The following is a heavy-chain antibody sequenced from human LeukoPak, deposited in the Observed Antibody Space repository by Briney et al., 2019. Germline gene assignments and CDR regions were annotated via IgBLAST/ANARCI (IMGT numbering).Heavy chain of an antibody. CDR2: IWHDGSDN. Sequence: GSLRLSCAASGFTFSSYGMHWVRQAPGKGLEWVAVIWHDGSDNKYVDSVQGRFTISRDNSKNMLYLQMNSLRAEDTAVYYCARQTSDFAFDMWGQGTMVTVSS. CDR3: ARQTSDFAFDM. J-gene: IGHJ3*02. CDR1: GFTFSSYG. V-gene: IGHV3-33*01. D-gene: IGHD3-3*01.